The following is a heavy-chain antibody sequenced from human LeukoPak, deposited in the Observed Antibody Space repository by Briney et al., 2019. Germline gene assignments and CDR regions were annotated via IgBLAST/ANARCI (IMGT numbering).Heavy chain of an antibody. D-gene: IGHD3/OR15-3a*01. CDR2: IYYSGNT. Sequence: SETLSLTCAVYGGSFSGYYWSWIRQPPGKGLEWIGSIYYSGNTYYNASVKSRVTISIDSSKNQFSLMLSSVTAADTAVYYCARQTGSGLFTLPGGQGTLVTVSS. CDR3: ARQTGSGLFTLP. CDR1: GGSFSGYY. J-gene: IGHJ4*02. V-gene: IGHV4-34*01.